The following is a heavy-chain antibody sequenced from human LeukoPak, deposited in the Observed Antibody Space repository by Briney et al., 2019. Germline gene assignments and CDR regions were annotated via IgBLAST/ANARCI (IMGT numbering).Heavy chain of an antibody. J-gene: IGHJ5*02. CDR2: IYHSGST. CDR3: ARAYFSSWYMNWFDP. CDR1: GYSISSGNY. D-gene: IGHD6-13*01. V-gene: IGHV4-38-2*02. Sequence: PSETLSLTCTVSGYSISSGNYWGWIRQPPGKGLEWIGSIYHSGSTYYNPSLKSRVTISVDTSKNQFSLKLSSVTAADTAVYYCARAYFSSWYMNWFDPWGQGTLVTVSS.